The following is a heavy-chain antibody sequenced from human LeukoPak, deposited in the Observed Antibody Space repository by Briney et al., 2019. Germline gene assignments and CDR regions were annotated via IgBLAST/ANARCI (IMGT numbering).Heavy chain of an antibody. Sequence: GGSLRLSCAASGFTFSSYAMSWVRQAPGKGLEWVSATSGSGGSTYYADSVKGRFTISRDNSKNTLYLQMNSLRAEDTAVYYCATILFGVVNAFDYWGQGTLVTVSS. V-gene: IGHV3-23*01. D-gene: IGHD3-3*01. CDR1: GFTFSSYA. CDR2: TSGSGGST. J-gene: IGHJ4*02. CDR3: ATILFGVVNAFDY.